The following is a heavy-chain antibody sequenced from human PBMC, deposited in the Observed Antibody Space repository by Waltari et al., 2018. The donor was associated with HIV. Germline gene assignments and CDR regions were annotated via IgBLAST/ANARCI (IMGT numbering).Heavy chain of an antibody. Sequence: QVQLVQSGAEVKKPGSSVKVSCKASGGTFSRYTISWVRKAPGQGLEWMGRIIPILGIANYAQKFQGRVTITADKSTSTAYMELSSLRSEDTAVYYCARGYSSSSTYYFDYWGQGTLVTVSS. CDR3: ARGYSSSSTYYFDY. D-gene: IGHD6-6*01. CDR2: IIPILGIA. J-gene: IGHJ4*02. CDR1: GGTFSRYT. V-gene: IGHV1-69*02.